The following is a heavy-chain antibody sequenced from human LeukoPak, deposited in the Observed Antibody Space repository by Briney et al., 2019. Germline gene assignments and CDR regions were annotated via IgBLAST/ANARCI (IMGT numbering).Heavy chain of an antibody. CDR2: ISSSSSTI. Sequence: GGSLRLSCAASGFTFSSYSMNWVRQAPGKGLEWVSYISSSSSTIYYADSVKGRFTISRDNAKNSLYLQMNSLRAEDTAVYYCAKIAETSGIYGQGYDYWGQGTLVTVSS. D-gene: IGHD1-26*01. V-gene: IGHV3-48*01. J-gene: IGHJ4*02. CDR1: GFTFSSYS. CDR3: AKIAETSGIYGQGYDY.